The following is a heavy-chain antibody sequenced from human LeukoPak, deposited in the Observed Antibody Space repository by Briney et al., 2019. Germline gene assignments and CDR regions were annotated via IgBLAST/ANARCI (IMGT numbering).Heavy chain of an antibody. CDR3: AKDGEIVVVPAAPPDY. Sequence: PGGSLRLSCAASGFTFSNYWMSWVRQAPGKGLEWVSAISGSGGSTYYADSVKGRFTISRDNSKNTLYLQVNSLRAEDTAVYYCAKDGEIVVVPAAPPDYWGQGTLVTVSS. CDR2: ISGSGGST. J-gene: IGHJ4*02. CDR1: GFTFSNYW. D-gene: IGHD2-2*01. V-gene: IGHV3-23*01.